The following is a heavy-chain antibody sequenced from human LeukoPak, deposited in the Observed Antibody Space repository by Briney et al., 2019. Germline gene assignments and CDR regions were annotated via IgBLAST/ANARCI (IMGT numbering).Heavy chain of an antibody. D-gene: IGHD1-26*01. V-gene: IGHV1-2*02. J-gene: IGHJ4*02. Sequence: ASVKVSCKASGYTFTDYYMHWVRQAPGQGHEWMGWINPNSGGTNYAQNFQGRVTMTWDTSISTAYMELNRLRSDDTAVYYCARDLIGGGYYMDYWGQGTLVTVSS. CDR1: GYTFTDYY. CDR2: INPNSGGT. CDR3: ARDLIGGGYYMDY.